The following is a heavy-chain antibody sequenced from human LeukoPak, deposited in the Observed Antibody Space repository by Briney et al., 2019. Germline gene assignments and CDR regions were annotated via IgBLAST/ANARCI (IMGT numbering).Heavy chain of an antibody. D-gene: IGHD4-23*01. CDR2: ISGSGDRI. J-gene: IGHJ4*02. CDR1: GFTFSSYA. V-gene: IGHV3-23*01. Sequence: GASLRLSCAASGFTFSSYAMSWVRQAPGKGLESVSAISGSGDRIFYADSVKGRFTISRDNSKNTLYLQMNSLGAEDTALYYCAKAKVDGGTAEYWGQGTLVTVSS. CDR3: AKAKVDGGTAEY.